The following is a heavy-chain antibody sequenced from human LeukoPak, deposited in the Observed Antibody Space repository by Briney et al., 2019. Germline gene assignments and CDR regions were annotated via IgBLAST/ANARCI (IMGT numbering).Heavy chain of an antibody. Sequence: GGSLRLSCAASGFTFSSYAMSWVRQAPGKGLEWVSAISGSGGSTYYADSVKGRFTISRDNSKNTLYLQMDSLRAEDTAVYYCAKEGPGIAVTPTNWFDPWGQGTLVTVSS. V-gene: IGHV3-23*01. D-gene: IGHD6-19*01. CDR1: GFTFSSYA. J-gene: IGHJ5*02. CDR3: AKEGPGIAVTPTNWFDP. CDR2: ISGSGGST.